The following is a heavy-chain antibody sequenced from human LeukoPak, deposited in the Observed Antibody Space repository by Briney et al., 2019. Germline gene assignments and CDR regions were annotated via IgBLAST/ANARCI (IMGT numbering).Heavy chain of an antibody. V-gene: IGHV4-30-4*08. CDR3: ASGLWFGELFSYYYYYYMDV. J-gene: IGHJ6*03. CDR2: IYYSGST. Sequence: SQTLSLTCTVSGGSISSGDYYWSWIRQPPGKGLEWIGYIYYSGSTYYNPSLKSRVTISVDTSKNQFSLKLSSVTAADTAVYYCASGLWFGELFSYYYYYYMDVWGKGTTVTVSS. CDR1: GGSISSGDYY. D-gene: IGHD3-10*01.